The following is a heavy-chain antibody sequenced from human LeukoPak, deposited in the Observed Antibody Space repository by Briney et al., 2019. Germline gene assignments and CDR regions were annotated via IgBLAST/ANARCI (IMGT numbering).Heavy chain of an antibody. CDR3: ARGFDSRFFND. Sequence: PGGSLRLSCAASGFTFSAFWMTWVRQAPGKGLECVANINQDGSDTDYVDSVKGRFTISRDNARKILYLQMNSLRVEDTAVYYCARGFDSRFFNDWGQGTLVTVSS. D-gene: IGHD3-22*01. V-gene: IGHV3-7*01. CDR1: GFTFSAFW. J-gene: IGHJ4*02. CDR2: INQDGSDT.